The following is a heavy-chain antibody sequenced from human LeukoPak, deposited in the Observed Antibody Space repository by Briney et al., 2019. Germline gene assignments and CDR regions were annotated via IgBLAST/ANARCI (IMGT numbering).Heavy chain of an antibody. CDR2: IFDDGSDK. CDR1: GFTFSYYR. Sequence: SGGSLRLSCAASGFTFSYYRLHWVRQAPGKGLEWVAVIFDDGSDKYYADSVKGRFTISRDNSKNTLYLQMNSLRAEDTAVYYCARAGYYDSSGYAPDAFDIWGQGTMVTVSS. D-gene: IGHD3-22*01. CDR3: ARAGYYDSSGYAPDAFDI. J-gene: IGHJ3*02. V-gene: IGHV3-30*04.